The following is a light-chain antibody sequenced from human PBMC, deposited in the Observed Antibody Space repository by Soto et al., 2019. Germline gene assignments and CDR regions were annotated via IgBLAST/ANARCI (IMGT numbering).Light chain of an antibody. CDR2: EVT. V-gene: IGLV2-8*01. CDR3: TSYAAGKNVV. J-gene: IGLJ2*01. Sequence: QSVLTQPPSASGSPGQSVTISCTGTSSEVGNYNYVSWYQQHPGKAPKLMIYEVTKRTSGVPDRFSGSKSGNTASLTVSGLQAEDEAEYYCTSYAAGKNVVFGGGTKLTVL. CDR1: SSEVGNYNY.